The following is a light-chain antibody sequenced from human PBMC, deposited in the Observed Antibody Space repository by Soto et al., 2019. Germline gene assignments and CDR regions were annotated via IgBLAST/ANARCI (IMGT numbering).Light chain of an antibody. J-gene: IGKJ5*01. CDR1: QSIKNY. CDR2: GAS. V-gene: IGKV1-39*01. CDR3: QQGYSTTPLT. Sequence: DIQMTQSPSSLSAAIGDRVTITCRASQSIKNYLNWYQHKPGADPKLLIFGASNLESGVPSRFSGGGSGTEFTLSISSLQPEDFATNYYQQGYSTTPLTFGQGTRLEIK.